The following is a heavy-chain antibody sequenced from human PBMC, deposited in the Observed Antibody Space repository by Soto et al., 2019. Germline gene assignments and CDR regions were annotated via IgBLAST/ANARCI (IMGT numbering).Heavy chain of an antibody. CDR1: GYTCTGYY. CDR3: ARVDRSAWWAFDS. D-gene: IGHD2-15*01. V-gene: IGHV1-46*01. J-gene: IGHJ4*02. CDR2: INPSGGST. Sequence: GSAVKVSCNASGYTCTGYYITLVRHAPGQGLEWLGIINPSGGSTSYARKFQGRVTMTRDTSTRTAYMDLTSLRLDDTPIYYCARVDRSAWWAFDSWGQGTLVPVSS.